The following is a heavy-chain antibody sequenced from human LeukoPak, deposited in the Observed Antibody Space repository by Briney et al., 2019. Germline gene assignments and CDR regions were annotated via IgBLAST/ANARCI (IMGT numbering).Heavy chain of an antibody. J-gene: IGHJ4*02. CDR2: IYTSGST. V-gene: IGHV4-61*02. CDR3: ARGLGARLY. CDR1: GGSLRNGSYY. Sequence: SEALFLTFTVPGGSLRNGSYYTSWIRRSAGKGLEWIGRIYTSGSTNYNPSLKSRVTISVDTSKNQFSLKLSSVTAADTAVYYCARGLGARLYWGQGTLVTVSS. D-gene: IGHD3-16*01.